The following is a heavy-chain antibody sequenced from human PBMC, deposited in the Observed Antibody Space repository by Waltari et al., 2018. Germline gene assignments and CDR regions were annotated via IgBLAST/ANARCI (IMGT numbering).Heavy chain of an antibody. J-gene: IGHJ4*02. Sequence: EVQLMESGGGLVQPWGSLRLSCAASGFTFNTSSMNSFRPTPGTGREWVSYISSMGTTIYYADSVKGRFTISRDNAKNSLYLQMNSLRAEDTAVYYCARDRDYSSGWYGSADYWGQGTLVTVSS. V-gene: IGHV3-48*01. CDR3: ARDRDYSSGWYGSADY. D-gene: IGHD6-19*01. CDR1: GFTFNTSS. CDR2: ISSMGTTI.